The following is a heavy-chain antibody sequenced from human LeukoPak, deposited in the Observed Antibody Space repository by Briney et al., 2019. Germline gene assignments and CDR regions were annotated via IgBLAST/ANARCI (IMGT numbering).Heavy chain of an antibody. CDR2: IVVGSGNT. Sequence: ASAKVSCKASGFTFRSTAMQWVRQARGQPLEWIGWIVVGSGNTNYAQNFQERVTITRDMSTSTAYMELSSLRSEDTAVYYCAADPGMLTSYFEYWGQGTLVTVSS. CDR1: GFTFRSTA. V-gene: IGHV1-58*02. CDR3: AADPGMLTSYFEY. D-gene: IGHD3-16*01. J-gene: IGHJ4*02.